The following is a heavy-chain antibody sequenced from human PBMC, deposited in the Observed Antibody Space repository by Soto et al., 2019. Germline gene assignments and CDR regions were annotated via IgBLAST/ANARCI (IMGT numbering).Heavy chain of an antibody. CDR1: GYSFTSYW. J-gene: IGHJ3*02. CDR2: IDLSDSYT. Sequence: PGESLKISRKGSGYSFTSYWISWVRQMSGKGLEWMGRIDLSDSYTNYSPSFQGPVTISADKSISTAYLQWSSLKASDTAIYYCARHGSSGSRDAFDIWGQGTMVTVS. D-gene: IGHD3-22*01. V-gene: IGHV5-10-1*01. CDR3: ARHGSSGSRDAFDI.